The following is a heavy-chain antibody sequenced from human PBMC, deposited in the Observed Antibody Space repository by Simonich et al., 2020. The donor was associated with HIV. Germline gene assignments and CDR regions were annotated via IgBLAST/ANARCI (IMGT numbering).Heavy chain of an antibody. V-gene: IGHV3-7*01. CDR1: GFTFSRYW. CDR2: KNQDGSGK. Sequence: VQLVESGGGVVQPGRSLRLSCAASGFTFSRYWLTWVRQAPGKGLEWVTHKNQDGSGKYYVDSVKGRFTISRDNAKNLLYLQMNNLRAEDTAVYYCARGWDGSSSSLDDYWGQGTLVTVSS. D-gene: IGHD6-6*01. J-gene: IGHJ4*02. CDR3: ARGWDGSSSSLDDY.